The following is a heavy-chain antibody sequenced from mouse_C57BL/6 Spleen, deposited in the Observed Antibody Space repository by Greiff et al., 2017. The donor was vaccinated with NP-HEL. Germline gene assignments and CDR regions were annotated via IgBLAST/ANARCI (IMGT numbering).Heavy chain of an antibody. CDR2: ISDGGSYT. CDR3: ARDGSL. J-gene: IGHJ2*01. CDR1: GFNFSSYA. D-gene: IGHD1-1*01. Sequence: EVQVVESGGGLVKPGGSLKLSCAASGFNFSSYAMSWVRQTPEKRLEWVATISDGGSYTYYTDNVKGRFTISRDTAKNNLYLQMSHLKSEDTAMYYCARDGSLWGQGTTLTVSS. V-gene: IGHV5-4*01.